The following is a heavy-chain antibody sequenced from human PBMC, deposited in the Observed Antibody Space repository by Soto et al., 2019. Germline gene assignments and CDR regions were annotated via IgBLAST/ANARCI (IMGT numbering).Heavy chain of an antibody. V-gene: IGHV3-13*01. CDR3: ARGYYGSGSVDY. J-gene: IGHJ4*02. CDR2: IGTAGDT. D-gene: IGHD3-10*01. CDR1: GFTFSSYD. Sequence: LRLSCAASGFTFSSYDMHWVRQATGKGLEWVSAIGTAGDTYYPGSVKGRFTISRENAKNSLYLQMNSLRAGDTAVYYCARGYYGSGSVDYWGQGTLVTVSS.